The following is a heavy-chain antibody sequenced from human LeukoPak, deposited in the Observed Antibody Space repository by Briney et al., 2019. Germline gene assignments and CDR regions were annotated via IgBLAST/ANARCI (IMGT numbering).Heavy chain of an antibody. V-gene: IGHV1-69*13. CDR2: IIPIFGTA. Sequence: SVKVSCKASGGTFSSYAISWVRQAPGQGLEWMGGIIPIFGTANYAQKFQGRVTITADESTSTAYMELSSLRSEDTAVSYCARATYSVAGTGYHYYGLDVWGQGTTVTVSS. CDR1: GGTFSSYA. CDR3: ARATYSVAGTGYHYYGLDV. D-gene: IGHD6-19*01. J-gene: IGHJ6*02.